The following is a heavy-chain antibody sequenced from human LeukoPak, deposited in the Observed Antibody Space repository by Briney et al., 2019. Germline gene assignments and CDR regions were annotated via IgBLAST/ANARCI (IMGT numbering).Heavy chain of an antibody. V-gene: IGHV5-51*01. Sequence: GESLKISCQGSGYSFTTYWIAWVRQMPGEGLEWMGIISPGDSDTRYSPSFQGQVTISADKSISTAYLQWSSLQASDTAMYYCARVVVRGVMSAFYYYMDVWGKGTTVTVSS. D-gene: IGHD3-10*01. CDR1: GYSFTTYW. CDR3: ARVVVRGVMSAFYYYMDV. J-gene: IGHJ6*03. CDR2: ISPGDSDT.